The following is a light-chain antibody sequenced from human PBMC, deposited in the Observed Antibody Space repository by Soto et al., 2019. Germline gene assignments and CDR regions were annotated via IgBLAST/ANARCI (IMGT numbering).Light chain of an antibody. CDR2: AAS. J-gene: IGKJ1*01. CDR1: QGIRND. Sequence: DIQMTQFPFSLSASVGDRVTITCRASQGIRNDLGWYQQKPGKAPKRLIYAASSLQSGVPSRFSGSGSGTEFTLAISSLPPEDSATFYCLQHSTYPWTLGQGTKVEIK. CDR3: LQHSTYPWT. V-gene: IGKV1-17*01.